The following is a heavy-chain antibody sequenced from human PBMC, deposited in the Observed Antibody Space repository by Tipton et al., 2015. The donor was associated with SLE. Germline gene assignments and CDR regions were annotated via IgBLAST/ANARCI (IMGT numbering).Heavy chain of an antibody. J-gene: IGHJ5*02. CDR3: ARTTMFYGESPWGCFDH. Sequence: QSGAEVKKPGESLKISCKGSGYSFSNYWIGWVRQMPGKGLEWMGLIYPRDSETKYSPSFQGRGTSSADKSISPVSLQWSSLKAPDTAIYYCARTTMFYGESPWGCFDHLRQGTLVTVPS. D-gene: IGHD4-17*01. CDR2: IYPRDSET. CDR1: GYSFSNYW. V-gene: IGHV5-51*03.